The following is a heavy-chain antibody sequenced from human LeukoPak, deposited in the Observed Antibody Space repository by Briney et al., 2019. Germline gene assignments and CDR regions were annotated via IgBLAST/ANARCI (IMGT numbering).Heavy chain of an antibody. Sequence: SVKVSCKASGYTFTGYYMHWVRQAPGQGLEWMGRIIPILGIANYAQKFQGRVTITADKSTSTAYMELSSLRSEDTAVYYCARERYSGYDSSSDYWGQGTLVTVSS. V-gene: IGHV1-69*04. J-gene: IGHJ4*02. CDR1: GYTFTGYY. D-gene: IGHD5-12*01. CDR2: IIPILGIA. CDR3: ARERYSGYDSSSDY.